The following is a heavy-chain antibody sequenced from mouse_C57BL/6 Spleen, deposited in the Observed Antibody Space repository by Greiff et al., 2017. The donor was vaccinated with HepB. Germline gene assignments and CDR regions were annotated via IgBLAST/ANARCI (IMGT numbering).Heavy chain of an antibody. CDR2: IDPNSGGT. J-gene: IGHJ4*01. V-gene: IGHV1-72*01. CDR3: ARGGDWDVTDYAMDY. D-gene: IGHD4-1*01. Sequence: QVQLQQPGAELVKPGASVKLSCKASGYTFTSYWMHWVKQRPGRGLGWIGRIDPNSGGTKYNEKFKSKATLTVDKPSSTAYMQLSSLTSEDSAVYYCARGGDWDVTDYAMDYWGQGTSVTVSS. CDR1: GYTFTSYW.